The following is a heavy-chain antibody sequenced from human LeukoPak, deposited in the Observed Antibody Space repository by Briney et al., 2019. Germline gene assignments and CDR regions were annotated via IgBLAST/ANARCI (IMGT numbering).Heavy chain of an antibody. J-gene: IGHJ6*02. CDR1: EFTFSNHA. V-gene: IGHV3-23*01. CDR3: AKDTFSTTMVIPAARLGLDV. Sequence: GGSLRLSCAASEFTFSNHAMRWGRQAPGKGVEGVASISGRGVGPYYADSVKGRFTISRDNSKKMVYLQMNSLRAEVTALYFCAKDTFSTTMVIPAARLGLDVWGQGTTVTVSS. CDR2: ISGRGVGP. D-gene: IGHD2-2*01.